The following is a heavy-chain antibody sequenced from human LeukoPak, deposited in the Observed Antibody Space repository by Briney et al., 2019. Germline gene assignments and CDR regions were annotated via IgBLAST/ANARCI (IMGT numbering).Heavy chain of an antibody. V-gene: IGHV1-2*02. CDR1: GYTFTGYY. Sequence: ASVKVSCKASGYTFTGYYMHWVRQAPGQGLEWMGWINPNSGGTNYAQKFQGRVTMTRDTSISTAYMELSRLRSDDTAVYYCARDAADFWSGYSYWGQGTLVTVSS. CDR3: ARDAADFWSGYSY. J-gene: IGHJ4*02. CDR2: INPNSGGT. D-gene: IGHD3-3*01.